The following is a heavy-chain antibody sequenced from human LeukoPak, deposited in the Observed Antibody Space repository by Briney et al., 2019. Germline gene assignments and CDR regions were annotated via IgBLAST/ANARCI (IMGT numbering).Heavy chain of an antibody. CDR2: IIPIFGTA. CDR3: ASVVDTAMAGFDY. CDR1: GGTFSSYA. V-gene: IGHV1-69*13. D-gene: IGHD5-18*01. Sequence: SVKVSCKASGGTFSSYAISWVRQAPGQGLEWMGGIIPIFGTANYAQKFQGRVTITADESTSTAYMELSSLRSEDTAVYYCASVVDTAMAGFDYWGQGTLVTVSS. J-gene: IGHJ4*02.